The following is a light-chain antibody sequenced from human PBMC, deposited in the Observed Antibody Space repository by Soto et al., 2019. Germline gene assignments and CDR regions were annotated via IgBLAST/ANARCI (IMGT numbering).Light chain of an antibody. CDR1: SFNIGFNY. CDR2: RND. CDR3: AAWDDSLSGGV. Sequence: QSVLTQPPSASGTPGQTVTISCSGSSFNIGFNYVYWYQQLPGMAPKLLIHRNDERPSGVPDRFSGSKSGTSASLAISGLRSEDEAEYYCAAWDDSLSGGVFGTGTKLAGL. V-gene: IGLV1-47*02. J-gene: IGLJ1*01.